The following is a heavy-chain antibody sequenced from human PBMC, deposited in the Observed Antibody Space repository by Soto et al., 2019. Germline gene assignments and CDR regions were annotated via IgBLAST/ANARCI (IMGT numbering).Heavy chain of an antibody. CDR3: ARDLLDYYDRGSFDY. V-gene: IGHV1-18*01. Sequence: ASVKVSCKTSGYTFTTYGITWVRQAPGQGLEWMGWISGYNGNTNYAQKLQGRVTMTTDTSTSTAYMELRSLRSDDTAVYYCARDLLDYYDRGSFDYWGQGTLVTVSS. D-gene: IGHD3-22*01. CDR2: ISGYNGNT. J-gene: IGHJ4*02. CDR1: GYTFTTYG.